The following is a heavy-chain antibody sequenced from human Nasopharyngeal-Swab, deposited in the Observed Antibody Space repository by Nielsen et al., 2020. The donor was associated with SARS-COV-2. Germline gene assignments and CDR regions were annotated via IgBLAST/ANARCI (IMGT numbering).Heavy chain of an antibody. D-gene: IGHD6-19*01. CDR3: ARVLYSSGGWFDP. CDR1: GYTFTSYD. Sequence: ASVKVSCKASGYTFTSYDINWVRQAPGQGLEWMGRINPNSGGTNYAQKFQGRVTMTRDTSISTAYMELSRLRSDDTAVYYCARVLYSSGGWFDPWGQGTLVTVSS. CDR2: INPNSGGT. J-gene: IGHJ5*02. V-gene: IGHV1-2*06.